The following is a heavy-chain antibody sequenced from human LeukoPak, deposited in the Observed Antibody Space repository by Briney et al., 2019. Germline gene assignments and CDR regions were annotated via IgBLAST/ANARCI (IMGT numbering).Heavy chain of an antibody. V-gene: IGHV3-11*04. Sequence: PGGSLRLSCAASGFTFSDHYIGWIRQAPGEGLEWVSYIGTAYSAVYADSVKGRFTISRDNAKNSLSLQMNSLRAEDSAVYYCARTGFWNGYSFDSWGQGTLVTVSS. CDR1: GFTFSDHY. D-gene: IGHD3-3*01. CDR2: IGTAYSAV. CDR3: ARTGFWNGYSFDS. J-gene: IGHJ4*02.